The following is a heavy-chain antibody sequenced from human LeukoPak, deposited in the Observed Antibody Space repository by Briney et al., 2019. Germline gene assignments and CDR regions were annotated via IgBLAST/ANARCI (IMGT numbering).Heavy chain of an antibody. CDR2: IRGSGTEK. CDR1: GFTFSTYA. D-gene: IGHD3/OR15-3a*01. V-gene: IGHV3-23*01. Sequence: GGSLRLSCAASGFTFSTYAMAWVRQAPGKGLEWGSGIRGSGTEKYYADSEKGRFVISRDNSKDTLFLQADNVRVEDTATYYCAKAPHFDFWTGSHNYFDPWGQGTLVTVSS. CDR3: AKAPHFDFWTGSHNYFDP. J-gene: IGHJ5*02.